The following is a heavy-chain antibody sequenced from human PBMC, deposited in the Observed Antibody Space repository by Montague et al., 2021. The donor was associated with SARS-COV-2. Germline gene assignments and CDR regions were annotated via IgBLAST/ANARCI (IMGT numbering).Heavy chain of an antibody. CDR3: AREWGRTIDY. CDR1: GSSINPPY. Sequence: SETLSLTCSVSGSSINPPYLSLTRPPPGKALELIAFIHFSGSSYYKPSLQSRVNISMDMSKNQVSLSLTSVTGAVTAVYHCAREWGRTIDYWALGTLVTVSS. CDR2: IHFSGSS. V-gene: IGHV4-59*11. D-gene: IGHD2-2*01. J-gene: IGHJ4*02.